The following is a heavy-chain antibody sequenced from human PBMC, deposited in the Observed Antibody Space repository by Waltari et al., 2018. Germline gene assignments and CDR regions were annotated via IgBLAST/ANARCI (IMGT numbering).Heavy chain of an antibody. J-gene: IGHJ4*02. D-gene: IGHD6-19*01. Sequence: QVQLQQWGAGLLKPSETLSLTCAVYGGSFSGYYWSWIRQPPGKGLEWIGEINNSGSTNSIPSLKGQVSISVDTSKNQFSLKLSSVTAAGTTVYYCARGQGSGWYEDYWGQGTLVTVSS. CDR3: ARGQGSGWYEDY. CDR1: GGSFSGYY. V-gene: IGHV4-34*01. CDR2: INNSGST.